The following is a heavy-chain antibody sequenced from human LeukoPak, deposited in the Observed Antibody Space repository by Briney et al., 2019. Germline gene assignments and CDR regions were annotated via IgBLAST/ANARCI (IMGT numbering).Heavy chain of an antibody. CDR3: ARDGGELNFDY. CDR1: GLTFNSYW. Sequence: GGSLRLSCAASGLTFNSYWMHWVRQAPGKGLVWVSLITSDGSSTTYADSVKGRFTISRDNAKNTLYLQMNSLRVEDTAVYYCARDGGELNFDYWGQGTLVTVSS. CDR2: ITSDGSST. D-gene: IGHD1-7*01. J-gene: IGHJ4*02. V-gene: IGHV3-74*01.